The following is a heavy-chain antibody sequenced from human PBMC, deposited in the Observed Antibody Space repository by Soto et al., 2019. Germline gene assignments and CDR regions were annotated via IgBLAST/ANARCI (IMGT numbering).Heavy chain of an antibody. D-gene: IGHD3-10*01. J-gene: IGHJ4*02. V-gene: IGHV3-11*01. Sequence: QVQLVESGGGLVKPGGSLRLSCTASGFTFTDHYMTWIRQAPGKGLEWVSYINSGGSNIYYAEAVRGRFTISRDNSKNSVYLQMSILRAEDTAIYYCAKDMRGANWGKGTLVIVSS. CDR2: INSGGSNI. CDR1: GFTFTDHY. CDR3: AKDMRGAN.